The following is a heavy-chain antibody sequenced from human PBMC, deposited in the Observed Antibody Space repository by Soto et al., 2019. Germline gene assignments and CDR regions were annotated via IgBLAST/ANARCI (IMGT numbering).Heavy chain of an antibody. CDR2: ISSSSSTI. CDR1: GFTFSSYS. Sequence: EVQLVESGGGLVQPGGSLRLSCAASGFTFSSYSMNWVRQAPGKGLEWVSYISSSSSTIYYADSVKGRFTISRDNAKYSLYLQMNSLRAEDTAVYYCARIGRLRWGDYWGQGTLVTVSS. D-gene: IGHD4-17*01. J-gene: IGHJ4*02. V-gene: IGHV3-48*01. CDR3: ARIGRLRWGDY.